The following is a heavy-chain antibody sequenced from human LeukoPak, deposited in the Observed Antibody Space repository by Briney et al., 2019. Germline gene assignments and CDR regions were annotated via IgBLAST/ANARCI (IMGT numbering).Heavy chain of an antibody. CDR3: AKDQMARGVTHFDY. CDR2: ISGSGGST. J-gene: IGHJ4*02. Sequence: GGSLRLSCAASGFTFSSYAMSWVRQAPGRGLEWVSAISGSGGSTYYADSVKGRFTISRDNSKNTLYLQMNSLRAEDTAVYYCAKDQMARGVTHFDYWGQGTLVTVSS. D-gene: IGHD3-10*01. CDR1: GFTFSSYA. V-gene: IGHV3-23*01.